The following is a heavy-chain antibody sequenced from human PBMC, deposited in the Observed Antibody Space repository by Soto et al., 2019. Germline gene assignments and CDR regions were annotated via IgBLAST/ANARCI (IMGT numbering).Heavy chain of an antibody. Sequence: GGSLRLSCAASGFTFSDYYRSWIRQAPGKGLEWVSYISSSGSTIYYADSVKGRFTISRDNAKNSLYLQMNSLRAEDTAVYYCARDLITLSIAAALHAADAFDNWGQGTMATVPS. D-gene: IGHD6-13*01. CDR3: ARDLITLSIAAALHAADAFDN. J-gene: IGHJ3*02. CDR2: ISSSGSTI. CDR1: GFTFSDYY. V-gene: IGHV3-11*01.